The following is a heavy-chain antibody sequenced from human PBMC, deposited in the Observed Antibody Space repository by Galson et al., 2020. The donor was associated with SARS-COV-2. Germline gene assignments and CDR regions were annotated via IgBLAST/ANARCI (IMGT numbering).Heavy chain of an antibody. CDR2: IYYSGST. CDR1: GGSISSGGYY. V-gene: IGHV4-31*03. Sequence: SETLSLTCTVSGGSISSGGYYWSWIRQHPGKGLEWIGYIYYSGSTYYNPPLKSRVTISVDTSKNQFSLKLSSVTAADTAVYYCARGRGGSGWYGGYFDYWGQGTLVTVSS. CDR3: ARGRGGSGWYGGYFDY. J-gene: IGHJ4*02. D-gene: IGHD6-19*01.